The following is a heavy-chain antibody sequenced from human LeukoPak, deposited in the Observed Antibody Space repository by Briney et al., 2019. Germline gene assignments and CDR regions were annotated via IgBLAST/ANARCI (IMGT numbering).Heavy chain of an antibody. CDR3: AKRPEELLWFGELLPD. J-gene: IGHJ4*02. V-gene: IGHV3-23*01. Sequence: PGGSLRLSCAASGFTFSSYAMSWVRQAPGKGLEWVSAISGSGGSTYYADSVKGRLTISRDNSKNTLYLQMNSLRAEDTAVYYCAKRPEELLWFGELLPDWGQGTLVTVSS. CDR2: ISGSGGST. D-gene: IGHD3-10*01. CDR1: GFTFSSYA.